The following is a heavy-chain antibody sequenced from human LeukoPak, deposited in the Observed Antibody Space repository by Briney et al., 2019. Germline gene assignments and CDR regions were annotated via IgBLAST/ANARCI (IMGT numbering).Heavy chain of an antibody. CDR3: ARVGNHGDYMFFHY. D-gene: IGHD4-17*01. V-gene: IGHV4-59*01. CDR1: GGSIGRFH. J-gene: IGHJ4*02. CDR2: IYYNGNT. Sequence: SETLSLTCTVSGGSIGRFHWSWIRQIPGKGLDHIGYIYYNGNTNYNPSLKSRVTMSVDASKNQFSLNVTSVTAADTAVYYCARVGNHGDYMFFHYRGQGTLVTVSS.